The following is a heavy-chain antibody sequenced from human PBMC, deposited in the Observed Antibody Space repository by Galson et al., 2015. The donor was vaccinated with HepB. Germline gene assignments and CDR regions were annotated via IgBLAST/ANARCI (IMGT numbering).Heavy chain of an antibody. Sequence: SVKVSCKVSGYTLTELSMHWVRQAPGKGLEWMGGFDPEDGETIYAQKFQGRVTMTEDTSTDTAYMELSSLRSEDTAVYYCATTAPAAAGTEAPYYFDYWGQGTLVTVSS. J-gene: IGHJ4*02. V-gene: IGHV1-24*01. CDR2: FDPEDGET. CDR1: GYTLTELS. CDR3: ATTAPAAAGTEAPYYFDY. D-gene: IGHD6-13*01.